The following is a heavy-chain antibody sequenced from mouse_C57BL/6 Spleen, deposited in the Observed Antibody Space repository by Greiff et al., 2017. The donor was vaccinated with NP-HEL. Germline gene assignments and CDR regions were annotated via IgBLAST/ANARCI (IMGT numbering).Heavy chain of an antibody. CDR2: IYPGDGDT. CDR1: GYAFSSSW. D-gene: IGHD2-4*01. CDR3: ALDYDYENAMDD. J-gene: IGHJ4*01. V-gene: IGHV1-82*01. Sequence: VKLQESGPELVKPGASVKISCKASGYAFSSSWMNWVKQRPGKGLEWIGRIYPGDGDTNYNGKFKGKATLTADKSSSTAYMQLSSLTSEDSAVYFCALDYDYENAMDDWGQGTSVTVSS.